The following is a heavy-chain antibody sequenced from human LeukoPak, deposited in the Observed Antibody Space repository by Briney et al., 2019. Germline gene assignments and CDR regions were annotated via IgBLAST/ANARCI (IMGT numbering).Heavy chain of an antibody. J-gene: IGHJ4*02. V-gene: IGHV4-34*01. CDR3: ARRPLGFDY. CDR2: INHSGST. D-gene: IGHD7-27*01. CDR1: GGSFSGYY. Sequence: SETLSLTCAVHGGSFSGYYWSWIRQPPGKGLEWIGEINHSGSTNYNPSLKSRVTISVDTSKNQFSLKLSSVTAADTAVYYCARRPLGFDYWGQGTLVTVSS.